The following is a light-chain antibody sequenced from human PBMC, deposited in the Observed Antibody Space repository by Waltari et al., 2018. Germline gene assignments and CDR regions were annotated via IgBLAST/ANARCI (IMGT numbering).Light chain of an antibody. CDR2: DVT. Sequence: QSALTQPRSVSGSPGQSVTISCTGTGSDVGDSNYVSWYQQHPGEAPKLVIYDVTKRPSGVHARFSGSKSGNSDSLTVSGLQSEDEADCYCCSYAGTWVFGGGTKLTVL. J-gene: IGLJ3*02. CDR1: GSDVGDSNY. V-gene: IGLV2-11*01. CDR3: CSYAGTWV.